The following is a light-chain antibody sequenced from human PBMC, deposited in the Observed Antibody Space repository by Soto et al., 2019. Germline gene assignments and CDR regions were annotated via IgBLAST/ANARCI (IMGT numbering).Light chain of an antibody. Sequence: DIVMTQSPDSLAVSLGERATINCKSSQSVLYSSNNKNYLAWYQQKPGQPPKLLIYWASTRESGVPDRFSGSGSGTDFTLTISSLQAEDVAVYYCLQYYSTPFTFGPGTKVDIK. CDR3: LQYYSTPFT. CDR1: QSVLYSSNNKNY. V-gene: IGKV4-1*01. CDR2: WAS. J-gene: IGKJ3*01.